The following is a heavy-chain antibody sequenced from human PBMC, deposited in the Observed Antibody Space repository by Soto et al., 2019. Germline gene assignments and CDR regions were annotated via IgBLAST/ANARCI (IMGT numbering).Heavy chain of an antibody. D-gene: IGHD6-19*01. CDR2: IYPGDSDT. CDR3: ARLGNGGNSSGSSFGYYYYGMDV. V-gene: IGHV5-51*01. J-gene: IGHJ6*02. Sequence: PGESLKISCKGSGYSFTSYWIGWVRQMPGKGLEWMGIIYPGDSDTRYSPSFQGQVTISADKSISTAYLQWSSLKASDTAMYYCARLGNGGNSSGSSFGYYYYGMDVWGQGTTVTVSS. CDR1: GYSFTSYW.